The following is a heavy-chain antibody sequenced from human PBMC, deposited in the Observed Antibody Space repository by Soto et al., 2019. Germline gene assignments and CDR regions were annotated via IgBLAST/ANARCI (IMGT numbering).Heavy chain of an antibody. J-gene: IGHJ5*02. D-gene: IGHD1-7*01. CDR1: GLTFSSYA. CDR3: AREANYPNWFDP. V-gene: IGHV3-21*01. Sequence: GGSLRLSCAASGLTFSSYAMSWVRQAPGKGLEWVSSISSSSSYIYYADSVKGRFTISRDNAKNSLYLQMNSLRAEDTAVYYCAREANYPNWFDPWGQGTLVTVSS. CDR2: ISSSSSYI.